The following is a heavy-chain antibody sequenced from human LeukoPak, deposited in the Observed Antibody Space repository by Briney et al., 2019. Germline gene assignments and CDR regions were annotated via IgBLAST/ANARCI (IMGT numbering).Heavy chain of an antibody. CDR2: INSDGSTT. CDR1: GFTFSGYW. CDR3: VRSYDY. J-gene: IGHJ4*02. Sequence: GGSLRLSCAASGFTFSGYWMQWLRQGPGKGLVWVSRINSDGSTTVYADSVKGRFTISRDNTKNTLYLQMNSLRAEDTAIYYCVRSYDYWGQGTLVTVSS. V-gene: IGHV3-74*01.